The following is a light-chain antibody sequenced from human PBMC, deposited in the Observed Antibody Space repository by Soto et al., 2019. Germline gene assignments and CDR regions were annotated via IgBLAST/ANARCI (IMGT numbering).Light chain of an antibody. CDR3: QQYGGSNS. CDR2: GAP. J-gene: IGKJ4*01. Sequence: EIVLTQSPGTLSLSPGQRATLSCRASQTVISNSLAWYQQKPGQAPRLLVFGAPSRATGIPDRFSGTGSGRDFTLTISRLEPEDCAVYYCQQYGGSNSFGGGTKVEIK. V-gene: IGKV3-20*01. CDR1: QTVISNS.